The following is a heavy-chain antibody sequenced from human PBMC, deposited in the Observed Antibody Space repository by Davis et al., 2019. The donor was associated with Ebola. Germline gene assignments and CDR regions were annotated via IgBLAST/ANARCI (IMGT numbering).Heavy chain of an antibody. J-gene: IGHJ4*02. CDR1: GITFSGPA. CDR3: TLGSSPDY. CDR2: IRSKANSYAT. V-gene: IGHV3-73*01. Sequence: GESLKISCAASGITFSGPAMHWVRQASGKGLEWVGRIRSKANSYATAYAASVKGRFTISRDDSKNKAYLQMNSLKTEDTAVYYCTLGSSPDYWGQGTLVTASS. D-gene: IGHD6-13*01.